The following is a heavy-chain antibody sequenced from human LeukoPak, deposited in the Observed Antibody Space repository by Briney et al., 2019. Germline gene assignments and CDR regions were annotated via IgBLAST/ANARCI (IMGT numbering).Heavy chain of an antibody. Sequence: SQTLSLTCVISGDSVSINRSAWNWIRQSPSRGLEWLGRTYYRSRWYNDYALSVKSRITINPDTSKNQFSLQLNSVTAEDTAVYYCARGGYSSSWSFDYWGQGSLVTVSS. CDR1: GDSVSINRSA. D-gene: IGHD6-13*01. J-gene: IGHJ4*02. CDR3: ARGGYSSSWSFDY. V-gene: IGHV6-1*01. CDR2: TYYRSRWYN.